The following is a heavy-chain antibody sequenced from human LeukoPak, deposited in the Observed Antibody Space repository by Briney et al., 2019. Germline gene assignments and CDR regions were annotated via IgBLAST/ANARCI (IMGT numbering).Heavy chain of an antibody. CDR1: GGSLSGYY. D-gene: IGHD3-10*01. J-gene: IGHJ4*02. CDR3: ARESMVRGVTYFDY. CDR2: IYSSGST. Sequence: SETLSLTCTVSGGSLSGYYWNWLRQPAGKGLEWVGRIYSSGSTNYNPSLKSRVTMSVDTSKNQFSLKLSSVTAADTAVYYCARESMVRGVTYFDYWGQGTLVTVSS. V-gene: IGHV4-4*07.